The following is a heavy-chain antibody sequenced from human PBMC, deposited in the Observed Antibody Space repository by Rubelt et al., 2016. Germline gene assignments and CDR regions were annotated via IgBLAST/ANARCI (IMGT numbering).Heavy chain of an antibody. CDR3: ARDGSDGSGWYLGVFDF. D-gene: IGHD6-19*01. J-gene: IGHJ4*02. CDR1: GYTFTTYP. CDR2: INTNTGNP. V-gene: IGHV7-4-1*02. Sequence: QVQLVQSGSELKKPGASVKVSCKASGYTFTTYPMNWVRQAPGQGLEWMGWINTNTGNPTYAHGFTGRFVFSLDTSVSTAYLQISSLKAEDTAFYYCARDGSDGSGWYLGVFDFWGQGALVSVSS.